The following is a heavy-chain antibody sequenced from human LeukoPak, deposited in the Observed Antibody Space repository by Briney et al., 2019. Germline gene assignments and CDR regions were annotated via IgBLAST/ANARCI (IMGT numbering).Heavy chain of an antibody. CDR2: IYTSGST. J-gene: IGHJ4*02. V-gene: IGHV4-4*09. CDR1: GGSISSYY. Sequence: PSETLSLTCTVSGGSISSYYWSWIRQPPGKGLEWIGYIYTSGSTNYNPSLKSRVTISVDTSKNQFSLKLSSVTAADTAVYYCARHDVIVGAVFDYWGQGTLATVSS. CDR3: ARHDVIVGAVFDY. D-gene: IGHD1-26*01.